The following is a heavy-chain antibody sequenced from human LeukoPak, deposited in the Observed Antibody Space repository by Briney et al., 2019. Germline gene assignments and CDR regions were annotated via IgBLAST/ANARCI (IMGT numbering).Heavy chain of an antibody. V-gene: IGHV1-8*03. CDR3: ARGKAVAGSRDVYNYEVRVLGY. J-gene: IGHJ4*02. CDR2: MNPNSGNT. D-gene: IGHD5-24*01. Sequence: GASVNVSCKASGYTFTSYDINWVRQAPGQGLEWMGWMNPNSGNTGYAQKFQGRVTITRDTSISTAYMELSSLRSEDTAVYYCARGKAVAGSRDVYNYEVRVLGYWGQGTLVTVSS. CDR1: GYTFTSYD.